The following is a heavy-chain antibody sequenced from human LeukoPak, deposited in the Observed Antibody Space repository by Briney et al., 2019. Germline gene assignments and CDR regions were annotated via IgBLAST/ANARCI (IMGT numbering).Heavy chain of an antibody. CDR2: IYSGGST. CDR3: ARDRGSGWPNYYYYGMDV. V-gene: IGHV3-53*04. Sequence: GGSLTLSCAASGFTFSSYGMHWVRQAPGKGLEWVSVIYSGGSTYYADSVKGRFTISRHNSKNTLYLQMNSLRAADTAVYYCARDRGSGWPNYYYYGMDVWGQGTTVTVSS. CDR1: GFTFSSYG. D-gene: IGHD6-19*01. J-gene: IGHJ6*02.